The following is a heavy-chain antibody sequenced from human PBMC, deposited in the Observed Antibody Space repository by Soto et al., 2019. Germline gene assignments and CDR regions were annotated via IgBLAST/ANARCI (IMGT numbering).Heavy chain of an antibody. CDR1: GFTFNNYA. Sequence: QVQLVESGGGVVQPGRSLRLSCAASGFTFNNYAMHWVRQAPGKGLEWVAVISFDGSTKYYADSVKGRFTISRDNSKNTLSLQMNSLRAEDTAVYYCASPRLSSDGTTPIDYWGQGTLVTVSS. V-gene: IGHV3-30-3*01. D-gene: IGHD1-1*01. CDR3: ASPRLSSDGTTPIDY. CDR2: ISFDGSTK. J-gene: IGHJ4*02.